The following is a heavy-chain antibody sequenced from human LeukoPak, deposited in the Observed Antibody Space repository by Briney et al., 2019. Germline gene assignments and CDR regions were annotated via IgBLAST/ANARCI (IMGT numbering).Heavy chain of an antibody. D-gene: IGHD6-13*01. CDR1: GFTFSGSA. CDR3: TTDPFYSSSHKAGPWFDP. Sequence: PGGSLKLSCAASGFTFSGSAMHWVRQAPGKGLEWLGRIKSKTDGGTTDYAAPVKGRFTISRDDSKNTLYLQMNSLKTEDTAVYYCTTDPFYSSSHKAGPWFDPWGQGTLVTVSS. CDR2: IKSKTDGGTT. J-gene: IGHJ5*02. V-gene: IGHV3-15*01.